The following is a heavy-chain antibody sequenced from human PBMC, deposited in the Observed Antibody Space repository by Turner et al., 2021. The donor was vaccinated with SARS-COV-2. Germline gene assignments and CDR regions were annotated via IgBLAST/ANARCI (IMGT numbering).Heavy chain of an antibody. Sequence: QVQLVESGGGVVQPGRSLSLSCAASGFTFSNYGMFWVRQAPGKGLEWVALISYDGSNKHYADSVKGRFTISRDNSKNTLFLQMYSLRAEDTAVYYCVKGGGGWSMEFDYWGHGTLVAVSS. V-gene: IGHV3-30*18. CDR2: ISYDGSNK. D-gene: IGHD6-19*01. CDR3: VKGGGGWSMEFDY. J-gene: IGHJ4*01. CDR1: GFTFSNYG.